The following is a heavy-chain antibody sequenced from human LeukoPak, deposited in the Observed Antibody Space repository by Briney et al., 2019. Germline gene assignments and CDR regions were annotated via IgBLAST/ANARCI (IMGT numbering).Heavy chain of an antibody. CDR1: GGSVSSGTYY. J-gene: IGHJ4*02. V-gene: IGHV4-61*01. CDR3: ARDRVRGNSNPFFDY. Sequence: SETLSLTCTVSGGSVSSGTYYWRWIRQPPGKGLEWIGYIYYSGSTNYNPSLKSRVTISVDTSKNQFSLKLSSVTAADTAVYYCARDRVRGNSNPFFDYWGQGTLVTVSS. CDR2: IYYSGST. D-gene: IGHD4-11*01.